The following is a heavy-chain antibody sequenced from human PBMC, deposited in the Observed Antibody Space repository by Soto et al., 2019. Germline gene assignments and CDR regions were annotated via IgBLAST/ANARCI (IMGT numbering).Heavy chain of an antibody. CDR1: GYTFSSYG. CDR2: ISGYNGNT. D-gene: IGHD2-15*01. V-gene: IGHV1-18*01. CDR3: ARDEYCIGGSCYSIVSFQH. Sequence: QVQLVQSGAEVKKPGASVKVSCKASGYTFSSYGISWVRQAPGQGLEWMGWISGYNGNTNYAQKFQGRVTVTTDTSTSTAYMELRSLRSDDTAVYYCARDEYCIGGSCYSIVSFQHWGQGTLVTVSS. J-gene: IGHJ1*01.